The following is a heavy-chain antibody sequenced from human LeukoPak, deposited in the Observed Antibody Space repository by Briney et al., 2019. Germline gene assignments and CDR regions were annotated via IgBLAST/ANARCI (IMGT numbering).Heavy chain of an antibody. CDR2: ITNSGSTI. D-gene: IGHD3-3*01. V-gene: IGHV3-48*04. J-gene: IGHJ4*02. Sequence: GGSLRLSCAASGFTFSSYAMSWVRQAPGKGLEWVSYITNSGSTIYYADSVKGRFTISRDNAKNSLYLQMNSLRAEDTAVYYCAREPEIRFLEWLFVFDYWGQGTLVTVSS. CDR1: GFTFSSYA. CDR3: AREPEIRFLEWLFVFDY.